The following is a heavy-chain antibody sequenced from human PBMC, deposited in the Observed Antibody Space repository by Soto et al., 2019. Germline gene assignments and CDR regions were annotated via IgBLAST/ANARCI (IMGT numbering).Heavy chain of an antibody. J-gene: IGHJ4*02. V-gene: IGHV3-66*01. CDR1: GFTVSSNY. CDR2: IYSGGST. D-gene: IGHD2-21*01. CDR3: SRDRDWVFFDY. Sequence: PGGSLRLSCAASGFTVSSNYVSWVRQAPGKGLEWVSVIYSGGSTYYADSVKGRFTVSRDNAKNTLYLQMSSLRAEDTAVYYCSRDRDWVFFDYWGQGTLVTVSS.